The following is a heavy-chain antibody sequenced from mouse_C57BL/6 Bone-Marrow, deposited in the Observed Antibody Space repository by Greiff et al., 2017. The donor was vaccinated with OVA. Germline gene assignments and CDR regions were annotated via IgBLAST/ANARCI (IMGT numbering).Heavy chain of an antibody. D-gene: IGHD2-10*01. CDR3: ARSPSYYGIL. Sequence: QVTLKQSGAELARPGASVKLSCKASGYTFTSYGISWVKQRTGQGLEWIGEIYPRSGNTYYNEKFKGKATLTADKSSSTAYMELRSLTSEDSAVFFCARSPSYYGILWGKDTTLTVSS. CDR1: GYTFTSYG. J-gene: IGHJ2*01. CDR2: IYPRSGNT. V-gene: IGHV1-81*01.